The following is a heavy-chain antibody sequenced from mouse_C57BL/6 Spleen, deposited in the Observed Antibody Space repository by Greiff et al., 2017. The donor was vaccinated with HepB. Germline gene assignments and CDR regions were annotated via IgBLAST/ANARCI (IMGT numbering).Heavy chain of an antibody. CDR3: AGHYGSSYDYAMDY. Sequence: EVQGVESGGDLVKPGGSLKLSCAASGFTFSSYGMSWVRQTPDKRLEWVATISSGGSYTYYPDSVKGRFTISRDNAKKTLYLQMSSLKSEDTAMYYCAGHYGSSYDYAMDYWGQGTSVTVSS. V-gene: IGHV5-6*01. CDR2: ISSGGSYT. J-gene: IGHJ4*01. CDR1: GFTFSSYG. D-gene: IGHD1-1*01.